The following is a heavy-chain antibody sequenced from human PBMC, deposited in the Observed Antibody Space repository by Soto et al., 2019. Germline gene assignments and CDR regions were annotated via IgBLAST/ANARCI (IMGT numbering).Heavy chain of an antibody. Sequence: SETLSLTCAVYGGSFSGYYWSWIRQPPGKGLEWIGEINYSGSTNYNPSLKSRVTISVDTSKNQFSLKLSSVTAADTAVYYCARGPYCSSTSCYGVAAAWLADYWGQGTLVTVSS. CDR3: ARGPYCSSTSCYGVAAAWLADY. V-gene: IGHV4-34*01. J-gene: IGHJ4*02. D-gene: IGHD2-2*01. CDR2: INYSGST. CDR1: GGSFSGYY.